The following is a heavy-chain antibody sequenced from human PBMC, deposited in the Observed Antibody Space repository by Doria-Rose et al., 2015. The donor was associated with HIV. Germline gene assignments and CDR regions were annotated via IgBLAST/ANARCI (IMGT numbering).Heavy chain of an antibody. D-gene: IGHD6-13*01. Sequence: VTLKESGPVLVKPTETLTLTCTVSGVSLSSPGMGVSWIRQPPGKALEWLANIFSDDERSYKTSLESRLTISRGTSRSQVVLTMTDMDPADTATYYCARIKSSRWYHKYYFDFWGQGTLVIVSA. CDR2: IFSDDER. CDR1: GVSLSSPGMG. J-gene: IGHJ4*02. CDR3: ARIKSSRWYHKYYFDF. V-gene: IGHV2-26*01.